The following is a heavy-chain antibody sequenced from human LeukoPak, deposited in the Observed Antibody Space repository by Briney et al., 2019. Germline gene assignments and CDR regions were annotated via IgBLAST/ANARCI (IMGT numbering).Heavy chain of an antibody. J-gene: IGHJ4*02. Sequence: GGSLRLSCAASGFTFSNYWMHWVRQAPGKGLVWVSRINSDGINTSYADSVKGRFTISRDNAKNTLNLQMNSLRAEDTAVYYCARGAPGYSSGWYGVPILDYWGQGTLVTVSS. V-gene: IGHV3-74*01. CDR2: INSDGINT. CDR1: GFTFSNYW. D-gene: IGHD6-19*01. CDR3: ARGAPGYSSGWYGVPILDY.